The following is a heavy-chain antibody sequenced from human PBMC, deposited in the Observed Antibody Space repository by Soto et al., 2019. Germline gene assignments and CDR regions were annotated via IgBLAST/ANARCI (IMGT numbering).Heavy chain of an antibody. CDR3: AVAKFDH. CDR1: GFTFSSYS. J-gene: IGHJ4*02. Sequence: GGSLRLSSAASGFTFSSYSMNWLRQAPGKGLEWVSYITSSSNTVYYADSVKGRFTISRDNAKNLLYLQMNSLRAEDTAVYYCAVAKFDHWGQGTLVTVSS. V-gene: IGHV3-48*01. CDR2: ITSSSNTV.